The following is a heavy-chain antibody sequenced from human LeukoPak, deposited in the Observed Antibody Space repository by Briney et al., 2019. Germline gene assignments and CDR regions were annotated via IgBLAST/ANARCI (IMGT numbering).Heavy chain of an antibody. CDR3: ARSEWELRPFDY. V-gene: IGHV3-21*01. D-gene: IGHD1-26*01. J-gene: IGHJ4*02. CDR1: GFTFSSYS. Sequence: GGSLRLSCVASGFTFSSYSMNWVRQAPGKGLEWVSSIGSSSSYIYYADSVKGRFTISRDNAKNSLYLQMNSLRAEDTAVYYCARSEWELRPFDYWGQGTLVTASS. CDR2: IGSSSSYI.